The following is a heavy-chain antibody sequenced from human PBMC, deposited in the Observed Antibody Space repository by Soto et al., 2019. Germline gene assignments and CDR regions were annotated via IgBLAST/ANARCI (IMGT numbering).Heavy chain of an antibody. CDR3: ARVTGAKTPYYYYGMDV. J-gene: IGHJ6*02. D-gene: IGHD1-26*01. CDR2: ISAYNGNT. CDR1: GYTFTSYG. Sequence: ASVKVSCKASGYTFTSYGISWVRQAPGQGLEWMGWISAYNGNTNYAQKLQGRVTVTTDTSTSTAYMELRSLRSDDTAVYYCARVTGAKTPYYYYGMDVWGQGTTVTVSS. V-gene: IGHV1-18*01.